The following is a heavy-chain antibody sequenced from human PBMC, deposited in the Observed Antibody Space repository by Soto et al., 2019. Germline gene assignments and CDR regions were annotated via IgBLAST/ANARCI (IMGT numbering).Heavy chain of an antibody. CDR1: GGSISTYY. CDR2: IYYTGIT. D-gene: IGHD5-12*01. J-gene: IGHJ4*02. V-gene: IGHV4-59*01. Sequence: SETLSLTCTVSGGSISTYYWSWIRQTPWKGLEWIAYIYYTGITNYNPSLKSRVTISVDTSKSHVSLKLSSATAADTAVYYCAMNFTGYSSYASYIDNWGEGTQVTVS. CDR3: AMNFTGYSSYASYIDN.